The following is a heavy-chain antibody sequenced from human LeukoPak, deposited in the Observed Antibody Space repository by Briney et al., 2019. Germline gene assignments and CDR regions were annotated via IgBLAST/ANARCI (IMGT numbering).Heavy chain of an antibody. J-gene: IGHJ6*03. CDR2: SYYSGST. V-gene: IGHV4-59*01. D-gene: IGHD2-2*01. Sequence: PSETLSLTCSVSGGSIRSYHWSWIRQPPGKGLEWNAYSYYSGSTNYNPSLKSRVTISVDKSKIQFSLKLSSVIAADTAVYYCARTTEGYCSSASCFGFSYSYYMDVWGKGTTVTISS. CDR3: ARTTEGYCSSASCFGFSYSYYMDV. CDR1: GGSIRSYH.